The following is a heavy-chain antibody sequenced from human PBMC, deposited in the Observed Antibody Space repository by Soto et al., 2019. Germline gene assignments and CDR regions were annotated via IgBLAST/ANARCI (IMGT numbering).Heavy chain of an antibody. CDR3: AREGRGKKAGYNGLVSLGY. CDR1: GSRFSNYV. V-gene: IGHV1-69*06. CDR2: IIPIFNTT. J-gene: IGHJ4*02. D-gene: IGHD2-2*02. Sequence: QVQLVQSGAEVKTPGSSLKVSCTVSGSRFSNYVISWVRQAPGHGLEWLGRIIPIFNTTQYAQTLQGRVTITADKATKTAFLELSSLRSDDTAVYYCAREGRGKKAGYNGLVSLGYWGQGTLVTVSS.